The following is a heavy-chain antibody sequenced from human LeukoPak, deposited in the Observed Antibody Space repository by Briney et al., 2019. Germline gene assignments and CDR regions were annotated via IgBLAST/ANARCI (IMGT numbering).Heavy chain of an antibody. V-gene: IGHV3-30*18. CDR1: GFTFSSYG. D-gene: IGHD2-2*01. CDR3: AKDWAVVVPAAIFDY. Sequence: GGSLRLSCAASGFTFSSYGMHWVHQAPGKGLEWVAVISYDGSNKYYADSVKGRFTISRDNSKNTLYLQMNSLRAEDTAVYYCAKDWAVVVPAAIFDYWGQGTLVTVSS. CDR2: ISYDGSNK. J-gene: IGHJ4*02.